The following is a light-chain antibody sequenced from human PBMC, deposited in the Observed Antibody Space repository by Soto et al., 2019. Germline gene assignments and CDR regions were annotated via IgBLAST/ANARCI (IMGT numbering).Light chain of an antibody. CDR1: SANIGGNT. V-gene: IGLV1-44*01. CDR2: SDT. Sequence: QSPLTQPPSASGTPGQRVTMSCSGGSANIGGNTVSWYQHLPGTAPQLLIYSDTQRASGVADRFSGSKSGTSASLAISGLQSDDEADYYCAAWDDRLNGALFGTGTKVTVL. CDR3: AAWDDRLNGAL. J-gene: IGLJ1*01.